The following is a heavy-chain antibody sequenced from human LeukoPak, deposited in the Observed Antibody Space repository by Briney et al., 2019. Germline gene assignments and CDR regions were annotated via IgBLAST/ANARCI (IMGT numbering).Heavy chain of an antibody. J-gene: IGHJ4*02. D-gene: IGHD3-3*01. CDR1: GYTFTGYY. Sequence: ASVKVSCKASGYTFTGYYMHWVRQAPGQGLEWMGWINPNSGGTNYAQKFQGRVTMTRDTSISIAYMELSRLRSDDTAVYYCARSRSPAIFGVVIQPYFDYWGQGTLVTVSS. CDR3: ARSRSPAIFGVVIQPYFDY. CDR2: INPNSGGT. V-gene: IGHV1-2*02.